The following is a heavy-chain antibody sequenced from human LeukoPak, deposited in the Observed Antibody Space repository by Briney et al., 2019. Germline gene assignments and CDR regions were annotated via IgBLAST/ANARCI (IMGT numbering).Heavy chain of an antibody. CDR2: ISGNSGAT. J-gene: IGHJ6*03. D-gene: IGHD2-15*01. V-gene: IGHV3-23*01. Sequence: PGGSLRLSCATSGFTFSSYPMSWVRQAPGRGLERVSVISGNSGATYYADSVKGRFTISRDNAKNTVYLQMNSLRAEDTAVYYCMRWSHDSGYYYMDVWGKGTTVTVSS. CDR3: MRWSHDSGYYYMDV. CDR1: GFTFSSYP.